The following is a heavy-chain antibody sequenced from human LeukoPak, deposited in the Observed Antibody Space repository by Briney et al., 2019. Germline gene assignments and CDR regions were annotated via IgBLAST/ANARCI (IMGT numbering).Heavy chain of an antibody. CDR1: GSSFRDFW. V-gene: IGHV3-7*01. Sequence: PGGSLRLSCAASGSSFRDFWMTWVRQAPGKGLEWVANINQGGSVKYYVDSVKGRFTISRDDAKSSLYVQTNSLRDGDTAVYYCARFGYSGWNLEYWGQGTLVTVSS. D-gene: IGHD5-12*01. J-gene: IGHJ4*02. CDR2: INQGGSVK. CDR3: ARFGYSGWNLEY.